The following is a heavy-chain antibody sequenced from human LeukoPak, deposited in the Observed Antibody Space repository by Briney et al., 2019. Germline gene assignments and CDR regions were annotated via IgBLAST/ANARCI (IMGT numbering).Heavy chain of an antibody. D-gene: IGHD6-19*01. CDR1: GFTFNSYA. J-gene: IGHJ4*02. V-gene: IGHV3-23*01. Sequence: GGSLRLSCAASGFTFNSYAMYWVRQAPGKGLEWISGIFGSGGSAHYADSVKGRFTISRDNSKNTLYLQINSLRVEDTAVYYCGKTTAGYSSGRFPGWPVDYWGQGTLVTVSS. CDR2: IFGSGGSA. CDR3: GKTTAGYSSGRFPGWPVDY.